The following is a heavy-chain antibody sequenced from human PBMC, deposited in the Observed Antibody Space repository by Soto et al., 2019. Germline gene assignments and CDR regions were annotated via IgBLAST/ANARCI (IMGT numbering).Heavy chain of an antibody. V-gene: IGHV4-59*01. J-gene: IGHJ5*02. Sequence: SETLSLTCDVSGDFLTTYYWNWIRQSPGKGLEWIGYIFYGGHTNYNPSLRGRATISVDTFKNQFSLKLSSVTAADTAVYYCARERAAATTYGWFDPWGQGTQVTVSS. CDR3: ARERAAATTYGWFDP. CDR1: GDFLTTYY. CDR2: IFYGGHT. D-gene: IGHD4-17*01.